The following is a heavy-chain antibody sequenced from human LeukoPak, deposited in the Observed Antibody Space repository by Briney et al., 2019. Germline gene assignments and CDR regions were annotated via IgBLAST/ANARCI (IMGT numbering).Heavy chain of an antibody. CDR3: ARELQLERLAFGKEGSAFDY. J-gene: IGHJ4*02. CDR2: ISGTSSYI. D-gene: IGHD1-1*01. CDR1: GFTSITYT. Sequence: GGSLRLSCAASGFTSITYTMNWVRQAPGKGLEWVSSISGTSSYIYYADSVKGRFTISRDNAKNSLYLQMNRLRADDTAVYYCARELQLERLAFGKEGSAFDYWGQGTLVTVSS. V-gene: IGHV3-21*01.